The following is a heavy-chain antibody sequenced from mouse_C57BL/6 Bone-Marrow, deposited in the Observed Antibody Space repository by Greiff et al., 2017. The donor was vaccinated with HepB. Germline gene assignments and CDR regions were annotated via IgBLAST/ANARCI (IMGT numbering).Heavy chain of an antibody. V-gene: IGHV1-55*01. CDR1: GYTFTSYW. CDR2: IYPGSGRT. CDR3: AREENSSGYVAWFAY. D-gene: IGHD3-2*02. J-gene: IGHJ3*01. Sequence: QVQLQQPGAELVKPGASVKMSCKASGYTFTSYWITWVKQRPGQGLEWIGDIYPGSGRTNYNEKFKSKATLTVDTSSSTAYMQLSSLTSEDSAVYYCAREENSSGYVAWFAYWGQGTLVTVSA.